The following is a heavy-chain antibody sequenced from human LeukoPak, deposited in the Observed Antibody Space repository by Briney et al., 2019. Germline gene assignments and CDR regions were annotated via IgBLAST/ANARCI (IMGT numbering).Heavy chain of an antibody. J-gene: IGHJ6*04. D-gene: IGHD3-10*01. V-gene: IGHV1-24*01. Sequence: ASVKVSCKVSGYTLTELSMHWVRQAPGKGLEWMGGFDPEDGETIYAQKFQGRVTMTEDTSTDTAYMELSSLRSEDTAVYYCATPSGRPLKSGVNRIGEFSYYYYGMDVWGKGTTVTVPS. CDR1: GYTLTELS. CDR3: ATPSGRPLKSGVNRIGEFSYYYYGMDV. CDR2: FDPEDGET.